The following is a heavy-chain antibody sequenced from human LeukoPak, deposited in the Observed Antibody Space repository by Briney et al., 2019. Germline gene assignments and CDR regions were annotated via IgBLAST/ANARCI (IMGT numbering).Heavy chain of an antibody. CDR2: IRYDGSSQ. J-gene: IGHJ3*01. CDR3: ARPITIFGVVPKRAFDL. V-gene: IGHV3-30*02. D-gene: IGHD3-3*01. CDR1: GFTFSNYD. Sequence: GGSLRLSCAASGFTFSNYDMHWVRQAPGKGLEWVAFIRYDGSSQYYADSVKGRFTISRDDSKNTLYLQMNSLRAEDTALYYCARPITIFGVVPKRAFDLWGQGTMVTVSS.